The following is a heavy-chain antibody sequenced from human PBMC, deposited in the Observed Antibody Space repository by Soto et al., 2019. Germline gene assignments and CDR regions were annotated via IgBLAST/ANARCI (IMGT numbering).Heavy chain of an antibody. J-gene: IGHJ4*02. CDR2: IIPIFGTA. D-gene: IGHD2-21*02. CDR1: GGTFSSYA. Sequence: SVKVSCKASGGTFSSYAISWVRQAPGQGLEWMGGIIPIFGTANYAQKFQGRVTITADKSTSTAYMELSSLRSEDTAVYYCARESSGDSYYFDYWGQGTLVIVSS. CDR3: ARESSGDSYYFDY. V-gene: IGHV1-69*06.